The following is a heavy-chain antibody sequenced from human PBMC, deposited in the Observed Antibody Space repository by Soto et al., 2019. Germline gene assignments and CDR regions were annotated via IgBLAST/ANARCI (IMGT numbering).Heavy chain of an antibody. CDR3: ARNVDFWSGYYDY. J-gene: IGHJ4*02. CDR2: IYYSGST. Sequence: SETLSLTCTVSGGSISSGGYYWSWIRQHPGKGLEWIGYIYYSGSTYYNPSLKSRVTISVDTSKNQFSLKLSSVTAADTAVYYCARNVDFWSGYYDYWGQGTLVTVSS. D-gene: IGHD3-3*01. CDR1: GGSISSGGYY. V-gene: IGHV4-31*03.